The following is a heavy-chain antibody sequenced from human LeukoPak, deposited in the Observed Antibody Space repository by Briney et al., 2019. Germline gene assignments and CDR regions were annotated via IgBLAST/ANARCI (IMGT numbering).Heavy chain of an antibody. D-gene: IGHD3-3*01. Sequence: PSETLSLTCTVSGGYISSGPFFWSWVRQPAGKGLEWIGRVSPSGSTNYNPSLKSRVTISVDTSKNQFSLKLSSVTAADTAVYYCARRGYDFWSGYIDYWGQGTLVTVSS. CDR1: GGYISSGPFF. J-gene: IGHJ4*02. CDR2: VSPSGST. V-gene: IGHV4-61*02. CDR3: ARRGYDFWSGYIDY.